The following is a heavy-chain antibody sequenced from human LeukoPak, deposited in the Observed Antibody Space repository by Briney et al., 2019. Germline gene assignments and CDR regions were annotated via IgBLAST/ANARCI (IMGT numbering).Heavy chain of an antibody. CDR2: INPNSGGT. D-gene: IGHD3-22*01. V-gene: IGHV1-2*06. CDR3: ARSYPAYYYDSSGYYDY. J-gene: IGHJ4*02. CDR1: GYTFTGYY. Sequence: GASVNVSCKASGYTFTGYYMHWVRQAPGQGLEWMGRINPNSGGTNYAKKFQGRVTMTRDTSIRTAYMELSRLRSDATAVYYCARSYPAYYYDSSGYYDYWGQGTLVTVSS.